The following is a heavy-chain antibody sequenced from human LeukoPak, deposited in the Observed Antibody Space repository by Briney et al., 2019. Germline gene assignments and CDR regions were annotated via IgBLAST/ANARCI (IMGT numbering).Heavy chain of an antibody. J-gene: IGHJ6*03. CDR3: ARAXYAHQRGSYXYXXDV. D-gene: IGHD4-17*01. CDR1: GFTFSSYG. V-gene: IGHV3-33*01. CDR2: IWYDGSNK. Sequence: GGSLRLSCAASGFTFSSYGMHWVRQAPGKGLEWVAVIWYDGSNKYYADSVKGRFTISRDNSKNTLYLQMNSLRAEDTAVYYCARAXYAHQRGSYXYXXDVXGXXTTV.